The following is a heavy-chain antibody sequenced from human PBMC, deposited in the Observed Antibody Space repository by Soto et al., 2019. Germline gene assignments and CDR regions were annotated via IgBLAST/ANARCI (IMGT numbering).Heavy chain of an antibody. CDR1: GDSISTIDYY. J-gene: IGHJ3*02. CDR2: IYFRGNT. CDR3: AREGGSYDSGGYLIRGAFDI. V-gene: IGHV4-31*03. D-gene: IGHD3-22*01. Sequence: PSETLSLTCSVSGDSISTIDYYWTWIRQHPGKGLEWIGNIYFRGNTYYSPSLESRLTISLDTSKNQFSLKLTSVTAADTAVYYCAREGGSYDSGGYLIRGAFDIWGQGTVVTVS.